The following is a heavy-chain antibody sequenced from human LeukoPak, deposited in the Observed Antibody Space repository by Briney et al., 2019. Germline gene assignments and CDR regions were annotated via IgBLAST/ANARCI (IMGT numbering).Heavy chain of an antibody. Sequence: PGGSLRLSCAASGFTFSSYAMSWVRQAPGKGLEWVSAISGNGGSTYYADSVKGRFTISRDNSKNTLYLQMNSLRAEDTAVYYCAKATGVVPAVGGFFDYWGQGPLVTVSS. D-gene: IGHD2-2*01. J-gene: IGHJ4*02. CDR2: ISGNGGST. CDR1: GFTFSSYA. CDR3: AKATGVVPAVGGFFDY. V-gene: IGHV3-23*01.